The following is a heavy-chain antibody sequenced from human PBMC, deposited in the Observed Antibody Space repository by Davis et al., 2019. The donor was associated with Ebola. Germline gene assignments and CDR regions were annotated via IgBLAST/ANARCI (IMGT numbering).Heavy chain of an antibody. Sequence: ASVKVSCKASGYTFTGYYIHWVRQAPGQGLEWMGWINPNSGGPTYAQKFQGRVTMTRDTSINTAYMELRRLRSDDTAVYYCARDLEERDGDSWSYYYYYMDVWGKGTTVTVSS. CDR3: ARDLEERDGDSWSYYYYYMDV. D-gene: IGHD6-13*01. CDR1: GYTFTGYY. V-gene: IGHV1-2*02. J-gene: IGHJ6*03. CDR2: INPNSGGP.